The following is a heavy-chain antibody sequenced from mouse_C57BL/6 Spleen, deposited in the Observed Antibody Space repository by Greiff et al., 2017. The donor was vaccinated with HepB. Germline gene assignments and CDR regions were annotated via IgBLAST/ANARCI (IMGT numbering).Heavy chain of an antibody. Sequence: DVQLQESGPELVKPGASVKMSCKASGYTFTDYNMHWVKQSHGKSLEWIGYINPNNGGTSYNQKFKGKATLTVNKSSSTAYMELRSLTSEDSAVYYCARQLGRDYFDYWGQGTTLTVSS. CDR1: GYTFTDYN. CDR3: ARQLGRDYFDY. CDR2: INPNNGGT. V-gene: IGHV1-22*01. D-gene: IGHD4-1*01. J-gene: IGHJ2*01.